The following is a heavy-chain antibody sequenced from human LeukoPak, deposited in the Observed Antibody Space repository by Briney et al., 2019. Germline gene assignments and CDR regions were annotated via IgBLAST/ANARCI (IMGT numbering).Heavy chain of an antibody. CDR3: ARYGKSGTYSHGFDV. V-gene: IGHV5-51*01. CDR2: IYPGDSDT. CDR1: GYSFTGHW. J-gene: IGHJ3*01. Sequence: GESLKISCEAFGYSFTGHWIDWVRQMPGRGLEFMGTIYPGDSDTRYSPSFEGRVSISVDKSMNTAYLQWSGLKASDTAMYYCARYGKSGTYSHGFDVWGQGTMVIVSS. D-gene: IGHD3-10*01.